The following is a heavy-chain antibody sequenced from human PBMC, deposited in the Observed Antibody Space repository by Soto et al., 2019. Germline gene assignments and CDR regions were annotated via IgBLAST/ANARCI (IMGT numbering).Heavy chain of an antibody. CDR3: AKGGAIVAAGTRVYLYNAMDV. CDR2: INPNSGDT. J-gene: IGHJ6*02. CDR1: GYTFTGYY. D-gene: IGHD1-26*01. Sequence: QVQLVQSGTEVKRPGDSVKVSCKASGYTFTGYYVHWVRQAPGQGLEWMGWINPNSGDTYLAQRVQGRVTMKRDTSIGTAYMELRGRTSDDTAEYYCAKGGAIVAAGTRVYLYNAMDVGGQGPTVTVSS. V-gene: IGHV1-2*02.